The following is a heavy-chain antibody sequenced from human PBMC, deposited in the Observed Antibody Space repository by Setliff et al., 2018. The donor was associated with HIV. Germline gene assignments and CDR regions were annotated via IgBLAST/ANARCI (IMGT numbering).Heavy chain of an antibody. D-gene: IGHD5-18*01. Sequence: PGGSLRLSCTASGFTFSSYWMNWVRQAPGKGLEWVANIKQDGSEKHYVDFVKGRFTISRDNAKNSLYLQMNSLRAEDTAVYYCAKDAGSYSYVHEYFQHWGQGTLVTVSS. V-gene: IGHV3-7*01. CDR1: GFTFSSYW. CDR3: AKDAGSYSYVHEYFQH. CDR2: IKQDGSEK. J-gene: IGHJ1*01.